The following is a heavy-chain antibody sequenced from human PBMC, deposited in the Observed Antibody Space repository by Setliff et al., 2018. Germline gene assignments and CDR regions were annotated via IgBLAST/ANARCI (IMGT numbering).Heavy chain of an antibody. CDR1: GYTFTDYG. J-gene: IGHJ4*02. V-gene: IGHV1-18*01. D-gene: IGHD2-2*01. CDR2: ISPYNGNT. CDR3: SRLVRYCTRTTCQRASGAEL. Sequence: ASVKVSCKASGYTFTDYGVSWVRQAPGQGLEWVGWISPYNGNTYYAPKFQDRITMTTDTSTSTAYLELRSLTSDDTAVYYCSRLVRYCTRTTCQRASGAELWGQGSLVTVSS.